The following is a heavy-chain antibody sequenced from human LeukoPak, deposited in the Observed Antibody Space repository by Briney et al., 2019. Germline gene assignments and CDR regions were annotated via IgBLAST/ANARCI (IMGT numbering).Heavy chain of an antibody. Sequence: ASVKVSCKASGYTFSDNFMHWVRQAPGQGLEWMGWINPKNGDTNYAQKFQGRVTITRDTSISTAYMELSSLRSDDTAVYYCARTRGSHISMAYLDYWGQGTLVTVSS. CDR1: GYTFSDNF. CDR3: ARTRGSHISMAYLDY. J-gene: IGHJ4*02. V-gene: IGHV1-2*02. CDR2: INPKNGDT. D-gene: IGHD2/OR15-2a*01.